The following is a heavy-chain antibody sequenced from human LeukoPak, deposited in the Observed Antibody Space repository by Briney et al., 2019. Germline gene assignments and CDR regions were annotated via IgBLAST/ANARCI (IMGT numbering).Heavy chain of an antibody. CDR1: GFTFSSYG. Sequence: GGSLRLSCAASGFTFSSYGMHWVRQAPGKGLEWVAVISYDGSNKYYADSVKGRFTISRDNSKNTLYLQMNSLRAEDTAVYYCAREAPFRRSFDYWGQGTLVTVSS. CDR3: AREAPFRRSFDY. J-gene: IGHJ4*02. V-gene: IGHV3-30*19. CDR2: ISYDGSNK.